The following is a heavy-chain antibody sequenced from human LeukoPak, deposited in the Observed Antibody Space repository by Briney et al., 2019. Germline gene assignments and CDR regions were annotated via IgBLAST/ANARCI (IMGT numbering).Heavy chain of an antibody. CDR2: MNPNSGNT. V-gene: IGHV1-8*01. J-gene: IGHJ4*02. CDR3: ARGVPYDFWSGYSPRYYFDY. Sequence: APVKVSCKASGYTFTSYDINWVRQATGQGLEWMGWMNPNSGNTGYAQKFQGRVTMTRNTSISTAYMELSSLRSEDTAVYYCARGVPYDFWSGYSPRYYFDYWGQGTLVTVSS. CDR1: GYTFTSYD. D-gene: IGHD3-3*01.